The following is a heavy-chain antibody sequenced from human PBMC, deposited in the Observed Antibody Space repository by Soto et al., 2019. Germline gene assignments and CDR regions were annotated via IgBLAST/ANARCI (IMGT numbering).Heavy chain of an antibody. Sequence: QVQLVQSGAEVKKPGASVKVSCKASGYTFTSYGISWVRQAPGQGLEGMGWISAYNGNTNYAQKLQGRVTMTTDTSPGRAYMELRSQRSADTAVYYGARVGAILYDSSGDYSDCWGQGTLVTVSS. D-gene: IGHD3-22*01. CDR3: ARVGAILYDSSGDYSDC. V-gene: IGHV1-18*01. CDR2: ISAYNGNT. CDR1: GYTFTSYG. J-gene: IGHJ4*02.